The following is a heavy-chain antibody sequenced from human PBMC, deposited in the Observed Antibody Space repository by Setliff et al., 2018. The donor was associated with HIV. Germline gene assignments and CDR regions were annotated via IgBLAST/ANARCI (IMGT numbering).Heavy chain of an antibody. CDR3: ARGDYRIIAAAGSGWFDP. Sequence: PSETLSLTCTVSGGSISRSPHYWGWIRQPPGKGLEWIGSMYYRGNTHCNPSLKSRVSIDADTSNNQFSLKLKYVTAADTAVSYCARGDYRIIAAAGSGWFDPWVQGTRFTVSS. CDR1: GGSISRSPHY. V-gene: IGHV4-39*01. J-gene: IGHJ5*02. D-gene: IGHD6-13*01. CDR2: MYYRGNT.